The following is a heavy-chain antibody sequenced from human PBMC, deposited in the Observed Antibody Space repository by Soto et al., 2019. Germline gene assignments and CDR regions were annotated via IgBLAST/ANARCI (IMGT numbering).Heavy chain of an antibody. CDR1: GGSISSSSYY. CDR2: IYYSGST. Sequence: ASETLSLTCTVSGGSISSSSYYWGWIRQPPGKGLEWIGSIYYSGSTYYNPSLKSRVTISVDTSKNQFSLKLSSVTAADTAVYYCARSTRIPGSGPFDYWGQGTLVTVSS. CDR3: ARSTRIPGSGPFDY. D-gene: IGHD3-10*01. V-gene: IGHV4-39*01. J-gene: IGHJ4*02.